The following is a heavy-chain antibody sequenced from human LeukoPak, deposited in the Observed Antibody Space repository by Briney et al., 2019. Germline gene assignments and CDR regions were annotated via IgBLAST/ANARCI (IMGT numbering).Heavy chain of an antibody. Sequence: GGSLRLSCAASGFTFSSYGMSWVRQAPGKGLEWVSAISGSGGSTYYADSVKGRFTISRDNSKNTLYLQMNSLRAEDTAVYYCEKDNRKMVRGVIIRLDAFDIWGQGTMVTVPS. CDR1: GFTFSSYG. D-gene: IGHD3-10*01. CDR2: ISGSGGST. J-gene: IGHJ3*02. CDR3: EKDNRKMVRGVIIRLDAFDI. V-gene: IGHV3-23*01.